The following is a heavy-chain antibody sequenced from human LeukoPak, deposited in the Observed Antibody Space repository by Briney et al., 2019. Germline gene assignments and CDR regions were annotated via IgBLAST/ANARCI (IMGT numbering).Heavy chain of an antibody. CDR2: INWNGGNT. Sequence: GGSLRLSCAASVFTFGDYGMSWVRQAPGKGLEGVSSINWNGGNTAYADSVKGRFSISRDTAKDSLYLQLNSLSAEDTALYYCARDRGWLQYIDYWGQGTLVTVSS. CDR3: ARDRGWLQYIDY. J-gene: IGHJ4*02. CDR1: VFTFGDYG. D-gene: IGHD5-24*01. V-gene: IGHV3-20*04.